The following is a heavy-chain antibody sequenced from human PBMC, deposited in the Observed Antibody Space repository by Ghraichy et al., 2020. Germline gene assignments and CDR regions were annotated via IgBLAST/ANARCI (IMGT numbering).Heavy chain of an antibody. CDR3: ARGYSSGWYSFVGYYFDY. D-gene: IGHD6-19*01. J-gene: IGHJ4*02. Sequence: SETLSLTCAVYGGSFSGYYWSWIRQPPGKGLEWIGEINHSGSTNYNPSLKSRVTISVDTSKNQFSLKLSSVTAADTAVYYCARGYSSGWYSFVGYYFDYWGQGTLVTVSS. CDR1: GGSFSGYY. V-gene: IGHV4-34*01. CDR2: INHSGST.